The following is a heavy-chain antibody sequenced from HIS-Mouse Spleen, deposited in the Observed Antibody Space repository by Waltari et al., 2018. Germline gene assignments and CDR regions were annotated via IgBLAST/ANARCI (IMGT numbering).Heavy chain of an antibody. CDR1: GGSISSSSYY. V-gene: IGHV4-39*07. Sequence: QLQLQESGPGLVKPSETLSLTCTVSGGSISSSSYYWGLIRQPPGKGLAWFGGIYYSGSTYYNPSLKSRVTISVDTSKNQFSLKLSSVTAADTAVYYCAREIPYSSSWYDWYFDLWGRGTLVTVSS. D-gene: IGHD6-13*01. CDR2: IYYSGST. J-gene: IGHJ2*01. CDR3: AREIPYSSSWYDWYFDL.